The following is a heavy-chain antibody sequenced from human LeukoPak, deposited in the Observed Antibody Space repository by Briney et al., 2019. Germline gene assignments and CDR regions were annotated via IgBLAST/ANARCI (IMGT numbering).Heavy chain of an antibody. CDR2: IYPGDSDT. V-gene: IGHV5-51*01. D-gene: IGHD4-17*01. CDR1: GYSFTTYW. CDR3: GSGDYLYYFDY. J-gene: IGHJ4*02. Sequence: GESLEISCKGSGYSFTTYWIGWVRQLPGKGLEWMGIIYPGDSDTRYSPSFQGQVTISADKSISTAYLQWSSLKASDTAMYYCGSGDYLYYFDYWGQGTLVTVSS.